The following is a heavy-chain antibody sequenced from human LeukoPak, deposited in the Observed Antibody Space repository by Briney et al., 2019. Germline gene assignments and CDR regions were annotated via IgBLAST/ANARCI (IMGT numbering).Heavy chain of an antibody. Sequence: PGGSLRLSCAASGFTFGSYSMNWVRQAPGKGLEWVSSISSSSSYIYYADSVKGRFTISRDNAKNSLYLQMNSLRAEDTAVYYCARDQSPIDYSPPYGMDVWGQGTTVTVSS. CDR3: ARDQSPIDYSPPYGMDV. D-gene: IGHD4-11*01. V-gene: IGHV3-21*01. J-gene: IGHJ6*02. CDR2: ISSSSSYI. CDR1: GFTFGSYS.